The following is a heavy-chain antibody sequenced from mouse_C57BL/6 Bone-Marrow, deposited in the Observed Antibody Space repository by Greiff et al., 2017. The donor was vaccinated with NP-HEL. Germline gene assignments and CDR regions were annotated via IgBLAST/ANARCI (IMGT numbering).Heavy chain of an antibody. D-gene: IGHD1-1*01. J-gene: IGHJ2*01. CDR2: IYPRSGNT. CDR1: GYTFTSYG. Sequence: LVESGAELARPGASVKLSCKASGYTFTSYGISWVKQRTGQGLEWIGEIYPRSGNTYYNEKFKGKATLTADKSSSTAYMELRSLTSEDSAVYFCARNPHYYGSSPFDYWGQGTTLTVSS. V-gene: IGHV1-81*01. CDR3: ARNPHYYGSSPFDY.